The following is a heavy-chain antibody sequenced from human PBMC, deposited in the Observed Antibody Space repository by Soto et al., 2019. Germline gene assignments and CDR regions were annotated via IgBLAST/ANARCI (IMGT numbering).Heavy chain of an antibody. CDR2: ISYDGNNK. CDR3: AKSVYNWNDGFFDY. Sequence: QVQLVESGGGVVQPGRSLRLSCAASGFTFSTYGMHWVRQAPGKELEWVAVISYDGNNKYYADSVKGRFTISRDNSKNTLYLQMSSLRAEDTAVYYCAKSVYNWNDGFFDYWGQGTLVTVSS. D-gene: IGHD1-1*01. J-gene: IGHJ4*02. V-gene: IGHV3-30*18. CDR1: GFTFSTYG.